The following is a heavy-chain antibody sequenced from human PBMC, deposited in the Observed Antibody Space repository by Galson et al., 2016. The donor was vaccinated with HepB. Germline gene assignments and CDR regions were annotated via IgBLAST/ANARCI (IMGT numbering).Heavy chain of an antibody. Sequence: PALVKPTQTLTLTCTFSGFSLSTSGMCVSWIRQPPGKALEWLARIDWDDDKCYSTSLKTRPTISKDTSKNQVVLTMTNVDPVDTATYYCARRSGHDLGGAFDIWGQGTMVTVAS. CDR3: ARRSGHDLGGAFDI. CDR2: IDWDDDK. D-gene: IGHD5-12*01. V-gene: IGHV2-70*11. J-gene: IGHJ3*02. CDR1: GFSLSTSGMC.